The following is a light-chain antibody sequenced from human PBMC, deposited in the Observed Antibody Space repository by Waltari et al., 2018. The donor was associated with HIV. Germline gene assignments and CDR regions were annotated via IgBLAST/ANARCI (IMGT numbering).Light chain of an antibody. V-gene: IGKV3-20*01. CDR3: QQYSSSFPVT. CDR2: AAS. Sequence: EFVLTQSPGPLSLSPGERATLSCRASQSVSSTYFGWYQQKPGQAPRLLIYAASSRATGIPDRFSGSGSGTDFTLTISRLEPEDFAVYYCQQYSSSFPVTFGGGTKVEIK. J-gene: IGKJ4*01. CDR1: QSVSSTY.